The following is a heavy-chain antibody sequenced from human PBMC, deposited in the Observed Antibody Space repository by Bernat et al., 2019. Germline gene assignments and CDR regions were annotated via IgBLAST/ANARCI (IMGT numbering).Heavy chain of an antibody. V-gene: IGHV4-39*01. CDR2: IYYSGST. J-gene: IGHJ4*02. D-gene: IGHD6-6*01. Sequence: QLQLQESGPGLVKPSETLSLTCTVSGGSISSSSYYWGWIRQPPGKGLEWIGSIYYSGSTYYNPSLKSRVTISVDTSKNQFSLKLSSVTAADTAVYYCARHGPGWRAARCDYWGQGTLVTVSS. CDR1: GGSISSSSYY. CDR3: ARHGPGWRAARCDY.